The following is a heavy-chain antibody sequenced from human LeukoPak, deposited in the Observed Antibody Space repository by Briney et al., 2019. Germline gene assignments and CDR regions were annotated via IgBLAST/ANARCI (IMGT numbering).Heavy chain of an antibody. CDR2: IIPIFGTA. J-gene: IGHJ6*03. CDR1: GGTFSSYA. CDR3: ARVEGQQLGYYYYYMDV. Sequence: SVKVSCKASGGTFSSYAISWVRQAPGQGLEWMGGIIPIFGTASYAQKFQGRVTITADKSTSTAYMELSSLRSEDTAVYYCARVEGQQLGYYYYYMDVWGKGTTVTVSS. D-gene: IGHD6-13*01. V-gene: IGHV1-69*06.